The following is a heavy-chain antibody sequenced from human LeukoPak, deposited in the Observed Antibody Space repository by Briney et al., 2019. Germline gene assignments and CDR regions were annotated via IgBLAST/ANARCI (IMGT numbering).Heavy chain of an antibody. Sequence: PSETLSLTCTVSGGSISRYYWSWIRQPPGKGLEWIGRIYASGSTKYNPSLESRVTMSVDTSKNQISLKLSSVTAADTAVYYCARDLGSPYGIDVWGQGTTVTVSS. V-gene: IGHV4-4*07. CDR1: GGSISRYY. D-gene: IGHD6-13*01. J-gene: IGHJ6*02. CDR3: ARDLGSPYGIDV. CDR2: IYASGST.